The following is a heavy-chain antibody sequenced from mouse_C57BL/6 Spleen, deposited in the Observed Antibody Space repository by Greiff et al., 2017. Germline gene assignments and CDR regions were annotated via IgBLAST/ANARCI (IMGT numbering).Heavy chain of an antibody. V-gene: IGHV7-3*01. CDR2: IRNKANGYTT. Sequence: DVMLVESGGGLVQPGGSLSLSCAASGFTFTDYYMSWVRQPPGKALEWLGFIRNKANGYTTEYSASVKGRFTISRGNSQSILYLQMNALRAEDSAAYYCASLSTYDYDPLFAYWGQGTLVTVSA. J-gene: IGHJ3*01. D-gene: IGHD2-4*01. CDR1: GFTFTDYY. CDR3: ASLSTYDYDPLFAY.